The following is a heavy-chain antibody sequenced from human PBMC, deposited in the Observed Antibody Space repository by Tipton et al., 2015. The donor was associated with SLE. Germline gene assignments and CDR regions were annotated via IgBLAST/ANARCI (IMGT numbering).Heavy chain of an antibody. Sequence: TLSLTCTVSGGSISSSSYYWSWIRQPPGKGLEWIGYIYYSGSTNYNPSLKSRVTISVDTSKNQFSLKLSSVTAADTAVYYCARGGWDREWYFDLWGRGTLVTVSS. CDR1: GGSISSSSYY. V-gene: IGHV4-61*01. J-gene: IGHJ2*01. D-gene: IGHD6-19*01. CDR2: IYYSGST. CDR3: ARGGWDREWYFDL.